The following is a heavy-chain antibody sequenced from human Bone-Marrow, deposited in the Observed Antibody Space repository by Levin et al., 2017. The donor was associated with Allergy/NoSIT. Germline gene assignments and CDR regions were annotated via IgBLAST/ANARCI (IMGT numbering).Heavy chain of an antibody. CDR1: GFAISRDY. CDR3: ARSAATALYYFDS. V-gene: IGHV3-53*01. J-gene: IGHJ4*02. CDR2: IYSGDNT. Sequence: AGGSLRLSCVASGFAISRDYMSWVRQAPGKGLEWVSLIYSGDNTYYADSVKGRFTISRDTSKNTLFLQMNSLTAEDTAVYFCARSAATALYYFDSWGQGALVTVSS. D-gene: IGHD1-26*01.